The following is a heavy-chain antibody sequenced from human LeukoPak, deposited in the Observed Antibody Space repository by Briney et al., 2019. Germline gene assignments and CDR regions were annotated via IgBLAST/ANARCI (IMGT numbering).Heavy chain of an antibody. CDR3: ASRIAAATRGAFDI. V-gene: IGHV3-53*01. CDR1: GFTVSSNY. J-gene: IGHJ3*02. D-gene: IGHD6-13*01. CDR2: IYSGGST. Sequence: PGGSLRLSCAASGFTVSSNYMSWVRQAPGKGLEWVSVIYSGGSTYYADSVKGRFTISRDNSKNTLYLQMNSLRAEDTAVYYCASRIAAATRGAFDIWGQGTMVTVSS.